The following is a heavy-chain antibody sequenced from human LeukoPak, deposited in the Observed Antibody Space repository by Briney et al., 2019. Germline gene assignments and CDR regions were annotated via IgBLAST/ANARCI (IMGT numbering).Heavy chain of an antibody. CDR1: GFTVSSNY. D-gene: IGHD6-6*01. V-gene: IGHV3-53*01. J-gene: IGHJ6*03. CDR2: IYSGGST. CDR3: ARDRGSPSQSGYYYYMDV. Sequence: GGSLRLSCAASGFTVSSNYMSWVRQAPGKGLEWVSVIYSGGSTYYADSVKGRFTISRDNSKNTLHLQMNSLRAEDTAVYYCARDRGSPSQSGYYYYMDVWGKGTTVTVSS.